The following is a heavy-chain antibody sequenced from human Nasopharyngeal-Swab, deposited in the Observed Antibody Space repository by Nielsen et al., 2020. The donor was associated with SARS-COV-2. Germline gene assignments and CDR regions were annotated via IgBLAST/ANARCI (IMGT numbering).Heavy chain of an antibody. V-gene: IGHV3-7*01. Sequence: GGSLRLSCAASGFTFSSYWMSWVRQAPGKGLEWVANIKQDGSNKYYADSVKGRFTISRDNSKNTVYLQMNSLRAEDTAVYYCAAAPSGDYGGYWGQGTLVTVSS. CDR2: IKQDGSNK. D-gene: IGHD4-23*01. J-gene: IGHJ4*02. CDR1: GFTFSSYW. CDR3: AAAPSGDYGGY.